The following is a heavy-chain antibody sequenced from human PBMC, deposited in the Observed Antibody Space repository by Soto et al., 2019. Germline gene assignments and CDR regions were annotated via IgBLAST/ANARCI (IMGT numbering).Heavy chain of an antibody. J-gene: IGHJ4*02. CDR2: VSGSGGSA. Sequence: EVQLLESGGGLVQPGGSLRLSCAASGFTFSSYAMSWVRQAPGKGLEWVSAVSGSGGSAYYADSVKGRFTISRDNSKNTRYLHMNSLGAEDTAVYFCAKAEYSSSSPDYWGQGTLVPVSS. D-gene: IGHD6-6*01. V-gene: IGHV3-23*01. CDR1: GFTFSSYA. CDR3: AKAEYSSSSPDY.